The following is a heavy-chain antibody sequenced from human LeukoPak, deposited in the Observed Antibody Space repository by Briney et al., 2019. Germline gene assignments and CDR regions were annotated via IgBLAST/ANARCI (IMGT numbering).Heavy chain of an antibody. V-gene: IGHV3-48*01. CDR1: GFTFSSYS. D-gene: IGHD4-17*01. Sequence: PGGSLRLSCAASGFTFSSYSMNWVRQAPGKGLEWVSYISSSSSTIYYADSVKGRFTISRDNAKNSLYPQMNSLRAEDTAVYYCARAQESLYGDSGIFDYWGQGTLVTVSS. CDR2: ISSSSSTI. J-gene: IGHJ4*02. CDR3: ARAQESLYGDSGIFDY.